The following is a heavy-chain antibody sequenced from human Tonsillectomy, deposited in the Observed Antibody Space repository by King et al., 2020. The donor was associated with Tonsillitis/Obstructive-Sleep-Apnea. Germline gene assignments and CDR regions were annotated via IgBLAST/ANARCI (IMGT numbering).Heavy chain of an antibody. D-gene: IGHD6-19*01. CDR3: AREIAVAGGDAFDI. CDR1: GFTFSSYA. J-gene: IGHJ3*02. CDR2: ISYDGSNK. V-gene: IGHV3-30*04. Sequence: QLVQSGGGVVQPGRSLRLSCAASGFTFSSYAMHWVRQAPGKGLEWVAVISYDGSNKYYADSVKGRFTISRDNSKNTLYLQMNSLRAEDTAVYYCAREIAVAGGDAFDIWGQGTMVTVSS.